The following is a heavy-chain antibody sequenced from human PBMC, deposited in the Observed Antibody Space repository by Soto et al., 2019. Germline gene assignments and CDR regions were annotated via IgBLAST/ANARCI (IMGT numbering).Heavy chain of an antibody. D-gene: IGHD6-19*01. CDR3: ARGYSSGWNGVY. J-gene: IGHJ4*02. Sequence: EVQLVESGGGLVQPGGSLRLSCAASGFTFSSYEMNWVRQAPGKGLEWVSYISSSGSTIYYADSVKGRFTISRDNAKKSLYLQMNILRAEDTAVYYCARGYSSGWNGVYWGQGTLVTVSS. CDR1: GFTFSSYE. CDR2: ISSSGSTI. V-gene: IGHV3-48*03.